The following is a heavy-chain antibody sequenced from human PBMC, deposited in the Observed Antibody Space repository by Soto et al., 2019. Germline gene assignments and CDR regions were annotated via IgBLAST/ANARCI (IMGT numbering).Heavy chain of an antibody. CDR1: GGSISSGGYY. CDR3: AREWNSGYDPHDAFDI. J-gene: IGHJ3*02. D-gene: IGHD5-12*01. Sequence: SETLSLTCTVSGGSISSGGYYWSWIRQHPGKGLEWIGYIYYSGSTYYNPSLKSRVTISVDTSKNQFSLRLSSVTAADTAVYYCAREWNSGYDPHDAFDIWGQGTMVTVSS. CDR2: IYYSGST. V-gene: IGHV4-31*03.